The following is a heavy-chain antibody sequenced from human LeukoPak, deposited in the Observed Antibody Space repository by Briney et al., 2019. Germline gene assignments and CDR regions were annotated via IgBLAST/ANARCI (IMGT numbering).Heavy chain of an antibody. Sequence: ASVKVSCKASGYTFTGYYMHWVRQAPGQGLEWMGRINPNSGGTNYARKFQGRVTMTRDTSISTAYMELSRLRSDDTAVYYCARGEGVWYYYDSSGYSVDYWGQGTLVTVSS. CDR3: ARGEGVWYYYDSSGYSVDY. CDR2: INPNSGGT. CDR1: GYTFTGYY. V-gene: IGHV1-2*06. D-gene: IGHD3-22*01. J-gene: IGHJ4*02.